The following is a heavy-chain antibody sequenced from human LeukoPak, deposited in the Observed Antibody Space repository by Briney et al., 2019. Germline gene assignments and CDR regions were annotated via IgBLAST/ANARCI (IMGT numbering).Heavy chain of an antibody. CDR2: INPNSGGR. J-gene: IGHJ1*01. D-gene: IGHD3-10*01. CDR1: GYTFTGYY. Sequence: AALKVSCQGSGYTFTGYYMRWLRQGARDGRECMGFINPNSGGRKYAQTCQGRVNMTRDTCISTASMELSSLTSDDTAVYYCARDLEGYQYGSGNSQQWGQGTLITVSS. V-gene: IGHV1-2*02. CDR3: ARDLEGYQYGSGNSQQ.